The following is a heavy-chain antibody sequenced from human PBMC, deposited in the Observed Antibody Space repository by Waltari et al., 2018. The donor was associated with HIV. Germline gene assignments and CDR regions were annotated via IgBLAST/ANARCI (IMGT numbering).Heavy chain of an antibody. J-gene: IGHJ5*02. CDR1: GGTISSRNW. CDR2: IYHTGSV. D-gene: IGHD1-1*01. V-gene: IGHV4-4*02. CDR3: ARFPLATGTFWFDP. Sequence: QVQLQESGPGLVKPSGTLSLTCAVSGGTISSRNWWSWIRQSPGKGLEWLGEIYHTGSVNYNASLNSRVTMSVDKSKNHFSLNLKSVTAADTAVYYCARFPLATGTFWFDPWGPGVLVTVSS.